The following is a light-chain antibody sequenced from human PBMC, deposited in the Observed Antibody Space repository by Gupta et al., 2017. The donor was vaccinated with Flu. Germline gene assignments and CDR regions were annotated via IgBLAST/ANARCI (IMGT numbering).Light chain of an antibody. CDR2: GTS. J-gene: IGKJ2*03. CDR3: QQYGTSPYS. V-gene: IGKV3-20*01. CDR1: EGISRNY. Sequence: ERVTLSCRASEGISRNYVAWYQQKTGQAPSLLNYGTSYRAPGLPDMCSGGAAGTDFPIIISILDPEDSASFCRQQYGTSPYSFGQGTKLEIK.